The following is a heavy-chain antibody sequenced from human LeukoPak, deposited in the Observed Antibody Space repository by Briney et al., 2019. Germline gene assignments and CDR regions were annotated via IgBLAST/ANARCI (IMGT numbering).Heavy chain of an antibody. CDR3: ARDSAANEAFDI. D-gene: IGHD2-2*01. CDR1: GFTFSSYS. CDR2: ISSSSSYI. V-gene: IGHV3-21*01. J-gene: IGHJ3*02. Sequence: GGSLRLSCAASGFTFSSYSMNWVRQAPGKGLEWVSSISSSSSYIYYADSVKGRFTISRDNAKNSLYLQMNSLRAEDTAVYYCARDSAANEAFDIWGQGTMVTVSS.